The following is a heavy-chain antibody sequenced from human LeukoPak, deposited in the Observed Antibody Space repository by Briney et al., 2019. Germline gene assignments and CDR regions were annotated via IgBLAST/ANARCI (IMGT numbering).Heavy chain of an antibody. Sequence: NPGGSLRLSCAASGFTFNDAWMNWVRQAPGKGLEWVGRIKKKTDGGTADYAAPVKGRFTISRDDSKNMLYLQMNSLKTEDTAMYYCTTWLYDIGSHCWGQGTLVTVSS. V-gene: IGHV3-15*07. CDR3: TTWLYDIGSHC. CDR2: IKKKTDGGTA. J-gene: IGHJ4*02. CDR1: GFTFNDAW. D-gene: IGHD3-9*01.